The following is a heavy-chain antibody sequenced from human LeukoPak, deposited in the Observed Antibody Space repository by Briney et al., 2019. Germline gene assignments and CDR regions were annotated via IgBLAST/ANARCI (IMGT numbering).Heavy chain of an antibody. CDR1: GFTFSSYS. V-gene: IGHV3-21*01. D-gene: IGHD3-3*01. J-gene: IGHJ4*02. Sequence: GGSLRLSCAASGFTFSSYSMNWVRQAPGKGLEWVSSISRSSSYIYYADSVKGRFTISRDNAKNSLYLQMNSLRAEDTAVYYCARSLTIFGVVIAGSYPPTDYWGQGALVTVSS. CDR3: ARSLTIFGVVIAGSYPPTDY. CDR2: ISRSSSYI.